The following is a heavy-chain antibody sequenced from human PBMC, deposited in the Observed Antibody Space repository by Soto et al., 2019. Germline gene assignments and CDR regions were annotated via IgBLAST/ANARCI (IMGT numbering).Heavy chain of an antibody. CDR2: SMTVGAP. CDR1: GGSISNYS. J-gene: IGHJ6*03. Sequence: SETLSLTCAVCGGSISNYSWGGTGSPQGRDWSGLGISMTVGAPTTTPPLKSRVTILVDTSKSQLSLKLSSVTAADTAVYYCARVGGSTVTYSYFYYMDAWGKGTTVTVSS. D-gene: IGHD4-17*01. V-gene: IGHV4-59*01. CDR3: ARVGGSTVTYSYFYYMDA.